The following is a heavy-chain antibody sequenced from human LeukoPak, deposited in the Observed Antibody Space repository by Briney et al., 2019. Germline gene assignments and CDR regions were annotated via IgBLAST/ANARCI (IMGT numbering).Heavy chain of an antibody. CDR3: ARILWFGELFSNWFDP. CDR2: IYYSGST. V-gene: IGHV4-31*03. CDR1: GGSISSGGYY. Sequence: PSETLSLTCTVSGGSISSGGYYWSWIRQHPGTGLEWIGYIYYSGSTYYNPSLKSRVTISVDTSKNQFSLKLSSVTAADTAVYYCARILWFGELFSNWFDPWGQGTLVTVSS. D-gene: IGHD3-10*01. J-gene: IGHJ5*02.